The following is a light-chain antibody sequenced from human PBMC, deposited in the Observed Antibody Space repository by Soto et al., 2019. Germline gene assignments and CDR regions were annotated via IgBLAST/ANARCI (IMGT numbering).Light chain of an antibody. CDR1: NLGNKY. J-gene: IGLJ2*01. V-gene: IGLV3-1*01. CDR2: QDN. Sequence: SYELTQPPSVSVSPGQTASITCSGDNLGNKYASWYQHKPGQSPVLVIYQDNKRPSGIPERFSGSNSGNTATLTISGTQAMDESDYYCQAWDSSTAAVVFGGGTKLTVL. CDR3: QAWDSSTAAVV.